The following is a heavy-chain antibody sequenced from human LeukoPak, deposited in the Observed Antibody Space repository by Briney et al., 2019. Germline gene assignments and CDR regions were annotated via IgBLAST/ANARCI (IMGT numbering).Heavy chain of an antibody. CDR1: GGSLSGYY. CDR3: ASRAPRRITMVRGVTQDV. Sequence: SETLSLTCAVYGGSLSGYYWSWIRQPPGKGLEWIGEINHSGSTNYNPSLKSRVTISVDTSKNQFSLKLSSVTAADTAVYYCASRAPRRITMVRGVTQDVWGQGTTVTVSS. J-gene: IGHJ6*02. CDR2: INHSGST. D-gene: IGHD3-10*01. V-gene: IGHV4-34*01.